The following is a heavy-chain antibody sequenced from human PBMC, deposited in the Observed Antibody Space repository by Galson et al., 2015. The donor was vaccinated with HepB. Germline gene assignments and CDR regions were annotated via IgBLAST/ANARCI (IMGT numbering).Heavy chain of an antibody. D-gene: IGHD6-19*01. CDR1: RFTFSSYG. CDR2: IWYDGSNK. Sequence: SLRLSCAASRFTFSSYGMHWVRQAPGKGLEWLAVIWYDGSNKYYADSVKGRFTISRDNSKNTLYLQMNSLRAEDTAVYYCARDRIQSYSSGCPDYWGQGTLVTVSS. V-gene: IGHV3-33*01. CDR3: ARDRIQSYSSGCPDY. J-gene: IGHJ4*02.